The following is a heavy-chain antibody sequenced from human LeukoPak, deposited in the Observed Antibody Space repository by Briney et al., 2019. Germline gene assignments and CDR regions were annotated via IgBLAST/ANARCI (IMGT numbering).Heavy chain of an antibody. J-gene: IGHJ4*02. D-gene: IGHD2-15*01. CDR3: ATDDDLGYCSGGSCYPFDY. V-gene: IGHV3-48*01. CDR2: ISSSSSTI. CDR1: GFTFSSYS. Sequence: GGSLRLSCAASGFTFSSYSMNWVRQAPGKGLEWVSYISSSSSTIYYADSVKGRFTISRDNAKNSLYLQMNSLRAEGTAVYYCATDDDLGYCSGGSCYPFDYWGQGTLVTVSS.